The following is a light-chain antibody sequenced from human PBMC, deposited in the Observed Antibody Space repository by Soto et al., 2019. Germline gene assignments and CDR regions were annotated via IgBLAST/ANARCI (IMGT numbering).Light chain of an antibody. CDR3: QQYNDWPQT. Sequence: EVVFKQCPGTLSLSPGERATLSCRASQSVSSNLAWYQQMPGQAPRLLIYGASTRATGLPARFSGSGSGTEFTLTIRSLQSEDFAVYYCQQYNDWPQTFGQGTKVDIK. CDR2: GAS. J-gene: IGKJ1*01. CDR1: QSVSSN. V-gene: IGKV3-15*01.